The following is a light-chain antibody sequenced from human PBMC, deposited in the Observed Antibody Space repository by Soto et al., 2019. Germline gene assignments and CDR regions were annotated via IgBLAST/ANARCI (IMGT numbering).Light chain of an antibody. V-gene: IGKV3-15*01. CDR3: QHFHNWPPWT. CDR1: QSVSSS. J-gene: IGKJ1*01. CDR2: GAS. Sequence: EVVMTQSPDTLSVSPGERATLSCRASQSVSSSLAWYQQKPGQAPRLLIYGASTRATGVPARFSGSGSGTAFTLTISSLQSEDVAGYYCQHFHNWPPWTFGQGTRVEIK.